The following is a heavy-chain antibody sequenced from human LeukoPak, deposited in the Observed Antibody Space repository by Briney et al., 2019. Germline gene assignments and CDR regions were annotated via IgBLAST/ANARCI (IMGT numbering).Heavy chain of an antibody. CDR2: MNPNSGNT. D-gene: IGHD5-12*01. J-gene: IGHJ4*02. CDR3: ARDSPDYSVDY. V-gene: IGHV1-8*01. Sequence: GASVKVSCTASGYTFTSYDINWVRQATGQGLEWMGWMNPNSGNTGYAQKFQGRVAMTRDTSTSTVYMELSSLRSEDTAVYYCARDSPDYSVDYWGQGTLVTVSS. CDR1: GYTFTSYD.